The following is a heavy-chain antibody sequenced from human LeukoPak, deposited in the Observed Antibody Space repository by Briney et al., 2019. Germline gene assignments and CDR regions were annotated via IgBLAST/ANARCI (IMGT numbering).Heavy chain of an antibody. CDR3: ARDSLYSNSYGHWFDP. CDR2: IDSDGSST. V-gene: IGHV3-74*01. J-gene: IGHJ5*02. CDR1: GFTFSNYY. D-gene: IGHD6-6*01. Sequence: GGSLRLSCAASGFTFSNYYIHWVRQVPGKGLVWVSHIDSDGSSTSYADSVKGRFTISRDNAKNTLYLQMNSLRAEDTAVYYCARDSLYSNSYGHWFDPWGQGTLVTVSS.